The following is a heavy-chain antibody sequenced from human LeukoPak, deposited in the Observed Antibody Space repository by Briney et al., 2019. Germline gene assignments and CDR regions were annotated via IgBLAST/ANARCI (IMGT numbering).Heavy chain of an antibody. J-gene: IGHJ4*02. CDR2: INPSGGST. D-gene: IGHD3-9*01. V-gene: IGHV1-46*01. CDR3: ARDDLPHDYDILTGYYNPLDY. CDR1: GYTFTSYY. Sequence: ASVKVSCKASGYTFTSYYMHWVRQAPGEGLEWMGIINPSGGSTSYAQKLQGRVTMTTDTSTSTAYMELSSLRSEDTAVYYCARDDLPHDYDILTGYYNPLDYWGQGTLVTVSS.